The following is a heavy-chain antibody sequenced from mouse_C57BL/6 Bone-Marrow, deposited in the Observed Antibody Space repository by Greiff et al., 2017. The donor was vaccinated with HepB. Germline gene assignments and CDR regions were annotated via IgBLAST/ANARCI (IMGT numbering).Heavy chain of an antibody. J-gene: IGHJ2*01. Sequence: EVKLMESGGGLVKPGGSLKLSCAASGFTFSSYAMSWVRQTPEKRLEWVATISDGGSYTYYPDNVKGRFTISRDNAKNNLYLQMSHLKSEDTAMYYCARDKGTSGFDYWGQGTTLTVSS. CDR3: ARDKGTSGFDY. CDR1: GFTFSSYA. CDR2: ISDGGSYT. V-gene: IGHV5-4*01. D-gene: IGHD3-1*01.